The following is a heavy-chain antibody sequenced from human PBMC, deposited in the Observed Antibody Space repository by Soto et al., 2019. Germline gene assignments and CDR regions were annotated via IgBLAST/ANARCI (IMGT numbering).Heavy chain of an antibody. J-gene: IGHJ6*03. Sequence: GGSLRLSCAASGFTFSNAWMSWVRQAPGQGLEWVGRIKSKTDGGTTDYAAPVKGRFTISRDDSKNTLYLQMNSLKTEDTAVYYCTTESDFWSGYRTDYYYYYMDGWGKGTTVTVAS. CDR1: GFTFSNAW. CDR3: TTESDFWSGYRTDYYYYYMDG. CDR2: IKSKTDGGTT. V-gene: IGHV3-15*01. D-gene: IGHD3-3*01.